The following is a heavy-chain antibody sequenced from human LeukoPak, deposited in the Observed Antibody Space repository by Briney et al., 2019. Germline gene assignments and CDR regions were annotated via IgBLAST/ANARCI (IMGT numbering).Heavy chain of an antibody. D-gene: IGHD1-26*01. CDR1: GFTFSSSG. Sequence: GGSLRLSCAASGFTFSSSGMNWVRQAPGKGLEWVSYISSGSSTIYYADSVKGRFTISRDNAKNSLYLQMNSLRAEDTAVYYCARVLYSGSYAFDYWGQGTLVTVSS. V-gene: IGHV3-48*04. CDR3: ARVLYSGSYAFDY. CDR2: ISSGSSTI. J-gene: IGHJ4*02.